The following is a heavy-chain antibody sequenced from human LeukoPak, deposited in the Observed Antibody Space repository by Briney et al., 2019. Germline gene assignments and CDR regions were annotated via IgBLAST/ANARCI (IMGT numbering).Heavy chain of an antibody. Sequence: PGGSLRLSCAASGFTFSNYGINWVRQAPGKGLEWLSYISSSSIIYYADSVKGRFTISRDNAKNSLYLQMNSLRDEDTAVYYCARKGYYDSSDYQDYWGQGTLVTVSS. CDR2: ISSSSII. V-gene: IGHV3-48*02. J-gene: IGHJ4*02. D-gene: IGHD3-22*01. CDR1: GFTFSNYG. CDR3: ARKGYYDSSDYQDY.